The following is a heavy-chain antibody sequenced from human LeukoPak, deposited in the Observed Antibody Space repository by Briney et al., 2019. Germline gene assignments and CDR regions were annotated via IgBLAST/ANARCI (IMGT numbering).Heavy chain of an antibody. CDR1: GFTFDDYA. J-gene: IGHJ4*02. D-gene: IGHD3-3*01. CDR3: ARGADFWSGYYYGPWYY. V-gene: IGHV3-9*01. Sequence: GGSLRLSCAASGFTFDDYAMHWVRQAPGKGPEWVSGISWNSGSIGYADSVKGRFTISRDNAKNSLYLQMNSLRAEDTALYYCARGADFWSGYYYGPWYYWGQGTLVTVSS. CDR2: ISWNSGSI.